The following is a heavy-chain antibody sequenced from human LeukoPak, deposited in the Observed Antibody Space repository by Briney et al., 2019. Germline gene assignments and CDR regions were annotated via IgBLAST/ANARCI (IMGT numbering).Heavy chain of an antibody. D-gene: IGHD3-10*01. Sequence: GGSLRLSCAASGFTFSSYAMSWVRQAPGKGLEWVSAISGSGGYTYYADSVKGRFTISRDNSKNTLYLQMNSLRAEDTAVYYCAYLNYYGSGSFDNWGQGTLVTVSS. V-gene: IGHV3-23*01. CDR1: GFTFSSYA. CDR3: AYLNYYGSGSFDN. CDR2: ISGSGGYT. J-gene: IGHJ4*02.